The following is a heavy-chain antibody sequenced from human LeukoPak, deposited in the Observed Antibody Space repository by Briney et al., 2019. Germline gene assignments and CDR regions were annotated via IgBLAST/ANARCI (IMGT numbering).Heavy chain of an antibody. CDR3: ARGTTVTTLPYYYYFMDV. CDR1: GYTFTSNY. Sequence: ASVKVSCKAFGYTFTSNYMHWVRQAPGQGPEWMGVISPSGGSTTYAQKFQGRVTLTRDMSTSTDYLELSSLRSEDTAVYYCARGTTVTTLPYYYYFMDVWGKGTTVTVSS. D-gene: IGHD4-17*01. J-gene: IGHJ6*03. CDR2: ISPSGGST. V-gene: IGHV1-46*01.